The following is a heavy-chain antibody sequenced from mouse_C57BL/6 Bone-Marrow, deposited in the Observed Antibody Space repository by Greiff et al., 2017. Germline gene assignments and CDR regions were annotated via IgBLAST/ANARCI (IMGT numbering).Heavy chain of an antibody. Sequence: QVQLQQPGTELVKPGASVKLSCKASGYTFTSYWMHWVKQRPGQGLEWIGNINPSNGGTNYNEKVKSKATLTVDKSSSTAYMQLSSLTSEDSAVYYCARGGAHYDAMDYWGQGTSVTVSS. CDR3: ARGGAHYDAMDY. CDR2: INPSNGGT. V-gene: IGHV1-53*01. J-gene: IGHJ4*01. CDR1: GYTFTSYW.